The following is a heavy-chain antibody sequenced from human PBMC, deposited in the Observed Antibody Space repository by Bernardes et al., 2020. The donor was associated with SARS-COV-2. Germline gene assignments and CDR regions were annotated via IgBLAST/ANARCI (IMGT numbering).Heavy chain of an antibody. CDR2: ISSNGVST. CDR3: ARAKYIGWYPDYGMDV. Sequence: GGSLRLSCIASGFTFNSHAMHWVRQAPGKGLEYVAGISSNGVSTTYADSVKGRVTISRDNFKNTLYLQMGSLRPEDMAVYYCARAKYIGWYPDYGMDVWGQGTTVTVSS. J-gene: IGHJ6*02. D-gene: IGHD6-19*01. V-gene: IGHV3-64*02. CDR1: GFTFNSHA.